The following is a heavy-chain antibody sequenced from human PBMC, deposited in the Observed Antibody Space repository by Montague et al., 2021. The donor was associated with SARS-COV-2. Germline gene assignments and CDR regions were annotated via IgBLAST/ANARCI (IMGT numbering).Heavy chain of an antibody. CDR1: GGSISSGSYY. D-gene: IGHD6-19*01. V-gene: IGHV4-39*01. J-gene: IGHJ2*01. Sequence: SETLSLTCTVSGGSISSGSYYWSWVRQPPGMGLEWIGSINYSGXXXHXXXXKXRVTISVDTSKNQFSLKVISATAADTAVYYCARGAQWQVSWYFDLWGHGTLVTVSS. CDR3: ARGAQWQVSWYFDL. CDR2: INYSGXX.